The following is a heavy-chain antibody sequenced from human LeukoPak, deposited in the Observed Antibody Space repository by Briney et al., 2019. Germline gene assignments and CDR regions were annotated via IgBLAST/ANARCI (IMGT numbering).Heavy chain of an antibody. D-gene: IGHD2-15*01. CDR2: IYYSGST. Sequence: SQTLSLTCTVSGGSISSGGYYWSWIRQHPGKGLEWIGYIYYSGSTYYNPSLKSRVTISVDTPKNQFSLKLSSVTAADTAVYYCARKLQNCSGGSCYSGWFDPWGQGTLVTVSS. V-gene: IGHV4-31*03. CDR1: GGSISSGGYY. J-gene: IGHJ5*02. CDR3: ARKLQNCSGGSCYSGWFDP.